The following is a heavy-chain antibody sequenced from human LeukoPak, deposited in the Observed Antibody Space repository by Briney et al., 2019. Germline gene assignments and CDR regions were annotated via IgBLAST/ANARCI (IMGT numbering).Heavy chain of an antibody. V-gene: IGHV4-59*01. J-gene: IGHJ4*02. Sequence: SETLSLTCTVSGGSISSYYWSWIRQPPGKGLEWIGYIYYSGSTNYNPSLKSRVTISVDTSKNQFSLKLSSVTAADTAVYYCASSPKDFWSGCYLEGYFDYWGQGTLVTVSS. CDR1: GGSISSYY. CDR3: ASSPKDFWSGCYLEGYFDY. D-gene: IGHD3-3*01. CDR2: IYYSGST.